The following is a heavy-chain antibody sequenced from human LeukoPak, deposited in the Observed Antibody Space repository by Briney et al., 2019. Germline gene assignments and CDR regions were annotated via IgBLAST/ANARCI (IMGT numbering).Heavy chain of an antibody. CDR3: ARASYSYGYYYYYYMDV. D-gene: IGHD5-18*01. Sequence: SQTLSLTCAVSGGSISSGGYSWSWIRQPPGKGLEWIGYIYHSGSTYYNPSLKSRVTISVDRSKNQFSLKLSSVTAADTAVYYCARASYSYGYYYYYYMDVWGKGTTVTVSS. V-gene: IGHV4-30-2*01. CDR1: GGSISSGGYS. J-gene: IGHJ6*03. CDR2: IYHSGST.